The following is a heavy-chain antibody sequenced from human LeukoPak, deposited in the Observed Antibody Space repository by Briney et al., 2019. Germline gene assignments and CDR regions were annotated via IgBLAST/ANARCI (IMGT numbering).Heavy chain of an antibody. Sequence: GGSLRLSCAASGFTFDDYGMSWVRQAPGKGLEWVSGINWNGGSTGYADSVKGRFTISRDNAKNSLYLQMNSLRADDTAVYYCARLVGSTFNYYYYYYMDVWGKGTTVTVSS. CDR1: GFTFDDYG. V-gene: IGHV3-20*04. D-gene: IGHD1-26*01. CDR3: ARLVGSTFNYYYYYYMDV. J-gene: IGHJ6*03. CDR2: INWNGGST.